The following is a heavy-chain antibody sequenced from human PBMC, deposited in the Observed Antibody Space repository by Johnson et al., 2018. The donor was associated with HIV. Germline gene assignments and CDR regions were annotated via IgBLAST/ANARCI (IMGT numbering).Heavy chain of an antibody. J-gene: IGHJ3*02. Sequence: VQLVESGGGVVQPGRSLRLSCAASGFTVRSNYMSWVRQAPGKGLEWVSVIYSDGNTYYADSVKGRFTISRDNSENTLYLQMNTLTVEDTAVYYCTTDRAAARDAFDIWGQGTMVTVSS. CDR3: TTDRAAARDAFDI. CDR2: IYSDGNT. V-gene: IGHV3-53*01. CDR1: GFTVRSNY. D-gene: IGHD6-13*01.